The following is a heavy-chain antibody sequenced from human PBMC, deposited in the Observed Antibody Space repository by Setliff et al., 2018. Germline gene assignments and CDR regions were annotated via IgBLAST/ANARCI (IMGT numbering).Heavy chain of an antibody. CDR2: INSGGTKI. Sequence: GGSLRLSCAASGFFFRSYEMNWVRQTPGKGLEWVSYINSGGTKIYYVGSVKGRFTISRDNARNSVYLQMNSLRAEDAAVYYCATSDWYAAFDHWGQGTLVTVSS. J-gene: IGHJ4*02. V-gene: IGHV3-48*03. CDR1: GFFFRSYE. CDR3: ATSDWYAAFDH. D-gene: IGHD6-19*01.